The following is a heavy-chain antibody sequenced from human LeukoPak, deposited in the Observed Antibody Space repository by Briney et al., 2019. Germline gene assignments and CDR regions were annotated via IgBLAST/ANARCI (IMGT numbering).Heavy chain of an antibody. CDR1: GDSINTYSSYY. V-gene: IGHV4-4*07. CDR2: IYSSGST. J-gene: IGHJ4*02. CDR3: ARAGYSSGGDY. Sequence: SETLSLTCTVSGDSINTYSSYYWSWIRQPAGKGLEWIGRIYSSGSTNYNPSLKSRVTMSVDTSKNHFSLKLNSVTAADTAVYYCARAGYSSGGDYWGQGTLVTVSS. D-gene: IGHD2-15*01.